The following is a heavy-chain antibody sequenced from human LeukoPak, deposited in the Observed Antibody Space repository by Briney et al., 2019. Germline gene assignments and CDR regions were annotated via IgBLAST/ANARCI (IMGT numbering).Heavy chain of an antibody. J-gene: IGHJ4*02. CDR2: ISSSSSTI. CDR3: ARDYCSSTSCYIDY. V-gene: IGHV3-48*01. Sequence: PGGSLRLSCADSGFTYSSYSMNWVRQAPGKGLEWVSYISSSSSTIYYADSVKGRFTISRDNAKNSLYLQMNSLRAEDTAVYYCARDYCSSTSCYIDYWGQGTLVTVSS. CDR1: GFTYSSYS. D-gene: IGHD2-2*02.